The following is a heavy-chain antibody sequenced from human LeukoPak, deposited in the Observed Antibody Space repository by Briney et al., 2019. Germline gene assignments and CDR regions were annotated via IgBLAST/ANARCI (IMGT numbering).Heavy chain of an antibody. D-gene: IGHD3-22*01. J-gene: IGHJ4*02. CDR1: GFTFSSYA. Sequence: GGSLRLSCAASGFTFSSYAMHWVRQAPGKGVEWGAVISYDGSNKYYADSVKGRFTISRDNSKNTLYLQMNSLRAEDTAVYYCAREGYMYYYDSSGYYYDYWGQGTLVTVSS. V-gene: IGHV3-30*01. CDR2: ISYDGSNK. CDR3: AREGYMYYYDSSGYYYDY.